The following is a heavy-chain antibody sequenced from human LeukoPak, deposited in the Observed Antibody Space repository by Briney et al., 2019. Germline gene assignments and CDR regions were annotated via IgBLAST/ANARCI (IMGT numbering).Heavy chain of an antibody. V-gene: IGHV4-59*01. CDR1: GGSISSFY. D-gene: IGHD2-2*01. J-gene: IGHJ6*03. Sequence: PSETLSLTCTVSGGSISSFYWSWIRQPPGKGLEWIGYIHYSGSTTYNPSLKSRVTISADTSKNKFSLKLTSVTAADTAVYYCARAHDCSSAGCSYYSYYMDVWGKGTTVTVS. CDR3: ARAHDCSSAGCSYYSYYMDV. CDR2: IHYSGST.